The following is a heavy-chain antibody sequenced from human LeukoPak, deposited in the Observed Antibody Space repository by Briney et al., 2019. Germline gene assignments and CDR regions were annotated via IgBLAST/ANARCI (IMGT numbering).Heavy chain of an antibody. CDR3: ARDQEGFDY. V-gene: IGHV1-46*01. CDR1: GYTVTSNY. Sequence: ASVKVSCKASGYTVTSNYIHWVRQAPGQGLEWMGMIYPRDGSTSYAQKFQGRVTVTRDTSTSTVHMELSGLRSEDTAVYYCARDQEGFDYWGQGTLVTVSS. CDR2: IYPRDGST. J-gene: IGHJ4*02.